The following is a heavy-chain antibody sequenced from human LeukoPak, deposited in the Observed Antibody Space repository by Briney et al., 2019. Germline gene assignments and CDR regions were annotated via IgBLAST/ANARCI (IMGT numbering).Heavy chain of an antibody. CDR3: ARDQEGFDY. V-gene: IGHV1-46*01. CDR1: GYTVTSNY. Sequence: ASVKVSCKASGYTVTSNYIHWVRQAPGQGLEWMGMIYPRDGSTSYAQKFQGRVTVTRDTSTSTVHMELSGLRSEDTAVYYCARDQEGFDYWGQGTLVTVSS. CDR2: IYPRDGST. J-gene: IGHJ4*02.